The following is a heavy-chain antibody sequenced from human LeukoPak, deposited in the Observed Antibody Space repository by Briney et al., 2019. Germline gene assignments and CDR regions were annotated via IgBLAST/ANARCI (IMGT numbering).Heavy chain of an antibody. V-gene: IGHV4-34*01. J-gene: IGHJ6*02. D-gene: IGHD3-10*01. Sequence: SETLSLTCAVYGGSFSGYYWSWIRQPPGKGLEWIGEINHSGSTNYNPSLKSRVTISVDTSKNQFSLKLSSVTAAGTAVYYCARGRTTYYGSGSYSFPRGMDVWGQGTTVTVSS. CDR1: GGSFSGYY. CDR3: ARGRTTYYGSGSYSFPRGMDV. CDR2: INHSGST.